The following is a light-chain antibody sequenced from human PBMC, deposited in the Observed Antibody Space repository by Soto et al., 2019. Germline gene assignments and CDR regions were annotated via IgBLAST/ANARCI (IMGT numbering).Light chain of an antibody. CDR3: QQYNNWPPYT. CDR2: GAS. CDR1: QSVSSN. Sequence: EIVMTQSPATLSVSPGERATLSCRASQSVSSNFAWYQQKPGQAPRLLIYGASTRATGIPARFSGSGSGTEFTLTISSLQSEDFAVYYGQQYNNWPPYTFGQGTKLEIK. V-gene: IGKV3-15*01. J-gene: IGKJ2*01.